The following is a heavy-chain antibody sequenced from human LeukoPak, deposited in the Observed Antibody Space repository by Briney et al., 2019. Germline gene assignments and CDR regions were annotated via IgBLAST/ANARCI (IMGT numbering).Heavy chain of an antibody. Sequence: PGGSLRLSCAASGFAFSTYYIHWVRQPPGKGLEWVAVISYDGSNTYYADSVKGRFTISRDNSKNTLYLQMSSLRPEDTAVYYCAKSLSSGWASYYFGHWGQGIPVTVSS. J-gene: IGHJ4*02. CDR3: AKSLSSGWASYYFGH. CDR1: GFAFSTYY. CDR2: ISYDGSNT. V-gene: IGHV3-30*18. D-gene: IGHD6-19*01.